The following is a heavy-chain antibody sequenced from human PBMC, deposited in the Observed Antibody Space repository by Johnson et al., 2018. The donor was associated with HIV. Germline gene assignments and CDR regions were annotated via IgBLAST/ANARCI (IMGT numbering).Heavy chain of an antibody. J-gene: IGHJ3*02. CDR3: ARVRGGRENAFDI. Sequence: QVQLVESGGGVVQPGRSLRLSCAASGFTFNSYAMHWVRQAPGKGLEWLSVIWHDGSSEYYADSVKGRFTISRDNSKNTMSLQMNSPRVEDTAVYYCARVRGGRENAFDIWGQGTMVTVSS. D-gene: IGHD1-26*01. V-gene: IGHV3-33*08. CDR1: GFTFNSYA. CDR2: IWHDGSSE.